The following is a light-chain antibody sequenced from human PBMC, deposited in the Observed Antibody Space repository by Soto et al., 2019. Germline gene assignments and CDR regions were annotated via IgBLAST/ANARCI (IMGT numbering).Light chain of an antibody. CDR1: QSIRNY. J-gene: IGKJ4*01. V-gene: IGKV3-15*01. Sequence: LMTQSPATLSVSPGERATLSCRARQSIRNYLAWYQQRPGQAPRLLIYDASTRATGIPARFSGSGSGTEFILTISSLQSEDFAVYSCQQYSKWPLTFGGRTKVDIK. CDR3: QQYSKWPLT. CDR2: DAS.